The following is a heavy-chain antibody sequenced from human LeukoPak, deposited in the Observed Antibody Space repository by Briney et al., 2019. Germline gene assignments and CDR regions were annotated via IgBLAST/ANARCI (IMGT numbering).Heavy chain of an antibody. J-gene: IGHJ4*02. CDR1: EFTFSSYW. CDR3: ARLGFDY. CDR2: IWYDGSNK. D-gene: IGHD7-27*01. V-gene: IGHV3-33*08. Sequence: GGSLRLSCAASEFTFSSYWMTWVRQAPGKGLEWVAVIWYDGSNKYYADSVKGRFTISRDNSKNTLYLQMNSLRAEDTAVYYCARLGFDYWGQGTLVTVSS.